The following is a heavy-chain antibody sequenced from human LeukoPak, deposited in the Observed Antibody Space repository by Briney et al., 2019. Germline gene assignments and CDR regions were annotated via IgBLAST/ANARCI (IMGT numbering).Heavy chain of an antibody. D-gene: IGHD3-22*01. J-gene: IGHJ4*02. CDR1: GGSISRYY. CDR2: IYYSGST. V-gene: IGHV4-59*08. Sequence: SETLSLTCTVSGGSISRYYWSWVRQPPGKGREWIGYIYYSGSTNYNPSLKSRVTISVDTSKNQFSLKLSSVTAADTAVYYCARLTPGGDSSGYYYVTGTFDYWGQGTLVTVSS. CDR3: ARLTPGGDSSGYYYVTGTFDY.